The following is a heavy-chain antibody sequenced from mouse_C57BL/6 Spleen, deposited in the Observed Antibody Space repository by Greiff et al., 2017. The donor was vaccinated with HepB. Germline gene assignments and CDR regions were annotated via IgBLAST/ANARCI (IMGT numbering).Heavy chain of an antibody. CDR3: ARRGWLLRDWYFEV. V-gene: IGHV1-69*01. CDR1: GYTFTSYW. D-gene: IGHD2-3*01. J-gene: IGHJ1*03. CDR2: IDPSDSYT. Sequence: QVQLQQPGAELVMPGASVKLSCKASGYTFTSYWMHWVKQRPGQGLEWIGEIDPSDSYTNYNQKFKGKSTLTVDKSSSTAYMQLSSLTSEDSAVYYCARRGWLLRDWYFEVWGTGTTVTVSS.